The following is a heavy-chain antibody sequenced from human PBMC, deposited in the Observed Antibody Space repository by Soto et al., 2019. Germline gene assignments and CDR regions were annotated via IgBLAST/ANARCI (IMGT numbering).Heavy chain of an antibody. CDR1: GGSISSYY. CDR3: ARLYSSSSYYYYGMDV. J-gene: IGHJ6*02. D-gene: IGHD6-6*01. V-gene: IGHV4-59*01. CDR2: IYYSGST. Sequence: SETLSLTCTVSGGSISSYYWSWIRQPPGKGLEWIGYIYYSGSTNYNPSLKSRVTISVDTSKNQFPLKLSSVTAADTAVYYCARLYSSSSYYYYGMDVWGQGTTVTVSS.